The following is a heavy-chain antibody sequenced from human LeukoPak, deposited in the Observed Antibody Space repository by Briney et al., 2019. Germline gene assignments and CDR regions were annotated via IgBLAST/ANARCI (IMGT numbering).Heavy chain of an antibody. V-gene: IGHV4-34*01. CDR2: INHIGST. CDR3: ARRRLFLAHAFDI. CDR1: GGSFSGYN. D-gene: IGHD4/OR15-4a*01. J-gene: IGHJ3*02. Sequence: SSETLSLTCAVYGGSFSGYNWSWIRQPPGKGLEWIGGINHIGSTNYNPSLKSRVTISVDTSKNQFSLKLTSVTVADTAVYYCARRRLFLAHAFDIWGQGTMVTVSS.